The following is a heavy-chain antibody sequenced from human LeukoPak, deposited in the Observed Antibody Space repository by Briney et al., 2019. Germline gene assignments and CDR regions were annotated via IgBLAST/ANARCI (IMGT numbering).Heavy chain of an antibody. Sequence: GGSLRLSCAASGFTFSNYNMNWVRQAPGKGLEWVSSISSSSSSYIYYADSVKGRFTISRDNAKNSLYLQMNSLRADDTAVYYCARPLYDSSGYSAGAFDIWGQGTMVTVSS. CDR1: GFTFSNYN. CDR3: ARPLYDSSGYSAGAFDI. V-gene: IGHV3-21*01. D-gene: IGHD3-22*01. J-gene: IGHJ3*02. CDR2: ISSSSSSYI.